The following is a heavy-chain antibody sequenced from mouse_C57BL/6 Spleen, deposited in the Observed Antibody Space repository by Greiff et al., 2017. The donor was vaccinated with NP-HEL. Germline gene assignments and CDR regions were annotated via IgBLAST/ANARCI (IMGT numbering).Heavy chain of an antibody. V-gene: IGHV5-17*01. Sequence: DVKLVESGGGLVKPGGSLKLSCAASGFTFSDYGMHWVRQAPEKGLEWVAYISSGSSTIYYADTVKGRFTISRDNAKNTLFLQMTSLRSEDTAMYYCARPGYYGSSYGYAMDGWGQGTSVTVAS. CDR2: ISSGSSTI. D-gene: IGHD1-1*01. CDR3: ARPGYYGSSYGYAMDG. CDR1: GFTFSDYG. J-gene: IGHJ4*01.